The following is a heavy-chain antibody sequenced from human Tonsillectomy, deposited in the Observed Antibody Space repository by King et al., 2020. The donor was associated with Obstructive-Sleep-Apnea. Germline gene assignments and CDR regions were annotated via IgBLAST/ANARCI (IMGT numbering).Heavy chain of an antibody. CDR3: ARDRGAAAGTYYYDYGMDV. Sequence: VQLVESGGGLVQPGGSLRLSCAASGFIFSTYSMNWVRQAPGKGLEWVSYISRFSTTIYYADSVKGRFTISSDNAKNSLYLRMNSLRAEDTAVYYCARDRGAAAGTYYYDYGMDVWGQGTTVTVSS. CDR1: GFIFSTYS. D-gene: IGHD6-13*01. V-gene: IGHV3-48*01. J-gene: IGHJ6*02. CDR2: ISRFSTTI.